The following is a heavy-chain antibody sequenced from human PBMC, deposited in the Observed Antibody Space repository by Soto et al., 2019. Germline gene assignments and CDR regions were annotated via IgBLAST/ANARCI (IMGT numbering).Heavy chain of an antibody. CDR1: GGSISSGGYS. V-gene: IGHV4-30-2*01. CDR2: IYHSGST. J-gene: IGHJ6*02. CDR3: ARVGSITGATPKGGMDV. D-gene: IGHD1-7*01. Sequence: SETLSLTCAVSGGSISSGGYSWSWIRQPPGKGLEWIGYIYHSGSTYYNPSLKSRVTISVDRSNNQFSLKLSSVTAADTAVYYCARVGSITGATPKGGMDVWGQGTTVTVS.